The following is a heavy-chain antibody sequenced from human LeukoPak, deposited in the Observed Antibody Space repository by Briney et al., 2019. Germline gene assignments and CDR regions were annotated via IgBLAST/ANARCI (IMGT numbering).Heavy chain of an antibody. D-gene: IGHD3-22*01. J-gene: IGHJ4*02. V-gene: IGHV4-39*07. Sequence: PSESLSLTCTVSGGSISSSSYYWGWIRQPPGKGLEWIGSIYYSGSTYYNPSLKSRVTISVDTSKNQFSLKLSSVTAADTAVYYCARGDSIVEYYYDSRPTPFDYWGQGTLVTVSS. CDR3: ARGDSIVEYYYDSRPTPFDY. CDR2: IYYSGST. CDR1: GGSISSSSYY.